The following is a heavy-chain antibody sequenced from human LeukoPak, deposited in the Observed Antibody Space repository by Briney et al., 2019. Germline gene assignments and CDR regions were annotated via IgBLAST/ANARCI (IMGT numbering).Heavy chain of an antibody. CDR2: IIPIFGTA. V-gene: IGHV1-69*13. CDR3: ARETGWGSYGLDY. CDR1: GGTFSSYA. D-gene: IGHD3-16*01. Sequence: SVKVSCKASGGTFSSYAISWVRRAPGQGLEWMGGIIPIFGTANYAQKFQGRVTITADESTSTAYMELSSLRSEDTAVYYCARETGWGSYGLDYWGQGTLVTVSS. J-gene: IGHJ4*02.